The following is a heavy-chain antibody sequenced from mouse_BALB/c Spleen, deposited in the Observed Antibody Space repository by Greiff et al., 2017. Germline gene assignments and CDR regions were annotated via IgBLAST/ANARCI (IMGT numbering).Heavy chain of an antibody. CDR2: ISNGGGST. CDR1: GFTFSSYT. Sequence: EVMLVESGGGLVQPGGSLKLSCAASGFTFSSYTMSWVRQTPEKRLEWVAYISNGGGSTYYPDTVKGRFTISRDNAKNTLYLQMSSLKSEDTAMYYCARANWDFSWFAYWGQGTLVTVSA. V-gene: IGHV5-12-2*01. J-gene: IGHJ3*01. CDR3: ARANWDFSWFAY. D-gene: IGHD4-1*01.